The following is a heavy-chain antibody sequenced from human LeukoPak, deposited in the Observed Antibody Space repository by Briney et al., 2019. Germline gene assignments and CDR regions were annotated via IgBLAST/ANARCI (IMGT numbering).Heavy chain of an antibody. J-gene: IGHJ4*02. CDR2: ISSNGNSI. CDR3: LGERY. Sequence: GGSLRLSCAASGFTFSTYSMNWVRQAPGKGLEWVSSISSNGNSIFYADSVKGRFTISRDNAKNSLYLQMNSLRAEDTAVYYCLGERYWGQGTLVTVSS. D-gene: IGHD1-1*01. CDR1: GFTFSTYS. V-gene: IGHV3-21*01.